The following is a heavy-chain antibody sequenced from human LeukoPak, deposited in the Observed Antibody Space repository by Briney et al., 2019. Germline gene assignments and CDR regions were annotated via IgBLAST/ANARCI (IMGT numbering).Heavy chain of an antibody. CDR3: ARSAITMIVVAMGDNWFDP. CDR1: GYTFTSYA. V-gene: IGHV7-4-1*02. CDR2: INTNTGNP. Sequence: ASVKVSCKASGYTFTSYAMNWVRQAPGQGLEWMGWINTNTGNPTYAQGFTGRFVFSLDTSVSTAYLQISSLKAEDTAVYYCARSAITMIVVAMGDNWFDPWGQGTLVTVSS. J-gene: IGHJ5*02. D-gene: IGHD3-22*01.